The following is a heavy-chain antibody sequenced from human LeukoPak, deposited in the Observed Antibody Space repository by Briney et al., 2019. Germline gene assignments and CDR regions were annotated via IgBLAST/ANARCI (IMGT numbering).Heavy chain of an antibody. CDR1: GFTFSSYA. CDR2: INHSGST. CDR3: ARHGLSIAAPGRWFDP. J-gene: IGHJ5*02. D-gene: IGHD6-6*01. Sequence: PGGSLRLSCAASGFTFSSYAMSWVRQAPGKGLEWIGEINHSGSTNYNPSLKSRVTISVDTSKNQFSLKLRSVTAADTAVYYCARHGLSIAAPGRWFDPWGQGTLVTVSS. V-gene: IGHV4-34*01.